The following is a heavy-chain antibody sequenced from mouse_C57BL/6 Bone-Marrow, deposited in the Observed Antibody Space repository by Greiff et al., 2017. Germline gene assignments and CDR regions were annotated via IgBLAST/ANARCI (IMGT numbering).Heavy chain of an antibody. D-gene: IGHD3-2*02. CDR1: GYTFTDYY. J-gene: IGHJ2*01. Sequence: VQLQQSGAELVRPGASVKLSCKASGYTFTDYYINWVKQRPGQGLEWIARIYPGSGNTYYNEKFKGKATLTAEKSSSTAYMQLSSLTSEDSAVYFCARSVDSSGYVEGYWGQGTTLTVSS. CDR3: ARSVDSSGYVEGY. V-gene: IGHV1-76*01. CDR2: IYPGSGNT.